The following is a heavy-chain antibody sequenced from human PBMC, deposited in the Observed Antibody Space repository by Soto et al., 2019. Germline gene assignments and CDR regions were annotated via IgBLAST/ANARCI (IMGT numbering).Heavy chain of an antibody. CDR3: ARGDQVSHPPYGMDV. CDR2: ISYDGSNK. CDR1: GFTFSSYA. Sequence: QVQLVESGGGVVQPGRSLRLSCAASGFTFSSYAMHWVRQAPGKGLEWVAVISYDGSNKYYADSVKGRFTISRDNSKNTLYLQMNSLRAEDTAVYYCARGDQVSHPPYGMDVWGQGTTVTVSS. J-gene: IGHJ6*02. V-gene: IGHV3-30-3*01. D-gene: IGHD1-20*01.